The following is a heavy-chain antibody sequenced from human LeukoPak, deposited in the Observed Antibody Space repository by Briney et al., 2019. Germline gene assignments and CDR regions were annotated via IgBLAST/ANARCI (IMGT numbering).Heavy chain of an antibody. D-gene: IGHD5-24*01. Sequence: GGSLRLACAASGFSFSSYAMSWVRQAPGKGLEWVSTISPSGGSTYYADSVKGRFTISRDNSKNTLYLQMNSLRAEDTAVYYCARGDGYNYWEYWGQGTLVTVSS. J-gene: IGHJ4*02. V-gene: IGHV3-23*01. CDR3: ARGDGYNYWEY. CDR2: ISPSGGST. CDR1: GFSFSSYA.